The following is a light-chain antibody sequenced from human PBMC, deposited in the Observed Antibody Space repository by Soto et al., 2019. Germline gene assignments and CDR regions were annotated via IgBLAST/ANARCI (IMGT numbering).Light chain of an antibody. CDR1: QRISTW. V-gene: IGKV1-5*01. J-gene: IGKJ1*01. CDR2: DAS. Sequence: DLQMTQSPSTLSAYVLALVTMTCRASQRISTWLAWYQQKPGKAPKLLISDASSLETGAPSRFSGSGSGTEFTLTINSLQPDDFATYYCKQYKSYWTSGQGTTVDIK. CDR3: KQYKSYWT.